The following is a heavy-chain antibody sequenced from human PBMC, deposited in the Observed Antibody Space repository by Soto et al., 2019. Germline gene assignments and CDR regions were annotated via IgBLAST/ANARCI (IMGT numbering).Heavy chain of an antibody. Sequence: GGSLRLSCAASGFIFSAYGMHWVRQAPGKGLEWVALISTDENNEHYVDSVKGRFTISRDNSKNTLFLQMNSLRAEDTAVYYCAKDRTTWQLPFDYWGQGTLVTVSS. CDR1: GFIFSAYG. D-gene: IGHD1-26*01. J-gene: IGHJ4*02. V-gene: IGHV3-30*18. CDR2: ISTDENNE. CDR3: AKDRTTWQLPFDY.